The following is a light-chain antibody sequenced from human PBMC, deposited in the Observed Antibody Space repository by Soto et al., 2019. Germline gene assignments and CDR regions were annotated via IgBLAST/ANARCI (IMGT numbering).Light chain of an antibody. V-gene: IGLV1-51*01. CDR1: SSNIGDNF. CDR3: ATWDSKLSAVV. J-gene: IGLJ2*01. CDR2: DNS. Sequence: QSALTQPPSMSAAPGQKVPISCSGSSSNIGDNFVSWYQHLTGTAPKLLIFDNSQRPSEIPDRFFGSKSGTIATLAITGPQTGDEAVYYCATWDSKLSAVVFGGGTKLTVL.